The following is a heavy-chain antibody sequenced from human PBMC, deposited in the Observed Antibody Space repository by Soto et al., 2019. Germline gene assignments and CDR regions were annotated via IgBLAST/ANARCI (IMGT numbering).Heavy chain of an antibody. CDR2: ISGSGGST. Sequence: GGSLRLSCAASGFTFSSYAMSWVRQAPGKGLEWVSAISGSGGSTYYADSVKGRVTMTRDTSISTAYMELSRLRSDDTAVYYCASSQSIVGATTYPSGFDYWGQGTLVTVSS. V-gene: IGHV3-23*01. CDR1: GFTFSSYA. J-gene: IGHJ4*02. D-gene: IGHD1-26*01. CDR3: ASSQSIVGATTYPSGFDY.